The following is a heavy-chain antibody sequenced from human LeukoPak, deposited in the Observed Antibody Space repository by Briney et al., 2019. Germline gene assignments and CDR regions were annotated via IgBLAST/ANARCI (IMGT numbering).Heavy chain of an antibody. J-gene: IGHJ6*02. Sequence: GGSLRLSCAASGFTFSSYWMHWVRQAPGKGLEWVSAISGSGGSTYYADSVKGRFTISRDNSKNTLYLQMNSLRAEDTAVYYCAKGQVFGEAALYYYYGMDVWGQGTTVTVSS. CDR2: ISGSGGST. V-gene: IGHV3-23*01. CDR3: AKGQVFGEAALYYYYGMDV. D-gene: IGHD3-10*01. CDR1: GFTFSSYW.